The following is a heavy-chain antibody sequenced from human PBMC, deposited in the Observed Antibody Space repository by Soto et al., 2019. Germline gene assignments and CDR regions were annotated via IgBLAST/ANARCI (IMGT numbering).Heavy chain of an antibody. V-gene: IGHV6-1*01. J-gene: IGHJ3*02. CDR3: ARVPHWGSDDAFDI. Sequence: WVRQAPGQGLEWLGRTYYRSKWYNDYAVSVKSRITINPDTSKNQFSPQLNSVTPEDTAVYYCARVPHWGSDDAFDIWGQGTMVTVSS. CDR2: TYYRSKWYN. D-gene: IGHD7-27*01.